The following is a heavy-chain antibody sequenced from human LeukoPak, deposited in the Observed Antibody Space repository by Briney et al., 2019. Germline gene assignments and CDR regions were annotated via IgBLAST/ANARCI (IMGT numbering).Heavy chain of an antibody. J-gene: IGHJ4*02. CDR1: GYTFTDYY. CDR2: ISAYNGNT. Sequence: GASVKVSCKASGYTFTDYYMHWVRQAPGQGLEWMGWISAYNGNTNYAQKLQGRVTMTTDTSTSTAYMELRSLRSDDTAVYYCARDESIAAAGTVGYWGQGTLVTVSS. D-gene: IGHD6-13*01. CDR3: ARDESIAAAGTVGY. V-gene: IGHV1-18*04.